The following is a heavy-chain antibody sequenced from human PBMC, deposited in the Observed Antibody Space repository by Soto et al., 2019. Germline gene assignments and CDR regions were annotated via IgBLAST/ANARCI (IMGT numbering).Heavy chain of an antibody. CDR1: GFTFSSYA. V-gene: IGHV3-30-3*01. D-gene: IGHD3-22*01. J-gene: IGHJ3*01. CDR3: ASNRITMIVIAFDF. CDR2: ISYDGSNK. Sequence: QVQLVESGGGVVQPGRSLRLSCAASGFTFSSYAMHWVRQAPGKGLEWVAVISYDGSNKYYADSVKGRFTISRDNSKNTLYLQMNSLRAEDTAVYYCASNRITMIVIAFDFWGRGTMVTVSS.